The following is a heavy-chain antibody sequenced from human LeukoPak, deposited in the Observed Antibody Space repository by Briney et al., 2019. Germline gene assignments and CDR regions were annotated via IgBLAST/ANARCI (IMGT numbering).Heavy chain of an antibody. CDR1: GFTFSSYA. CDR2: ISYDGSNK. V-gene: IGHV3-30*14. J-gene: IGHJ6*02. D-gene: IGHD3-10*01. CDR3: ARESVDYGSGSHYYYGMDV. Sequence: GGSLRLSCAASGFTFSSYAMHWVRQAPGKGLEWVAVISYDGSNKYYADSVKGRFTISRDNSKNTLYLQMNSLRAEDTAVYYCARESVDYGSGSHYYYGMDVWGQGTTVTVSS.